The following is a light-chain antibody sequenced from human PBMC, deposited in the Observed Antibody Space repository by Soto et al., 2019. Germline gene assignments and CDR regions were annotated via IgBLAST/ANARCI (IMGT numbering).Light chain of an antibody. J-gene: IGKJ5*01. V-gene: IGKV1-5*03. CDR2: KAS. Sequence: DIQMTQSPSTLSASVGDRVTITCRASQSISSWLAWYQQKPGKAPKSLIYKASSLESGVTSRFSGGGSGTDFTLTISSLQPDDFATYYCQQDNSYPITFGQGTRLEMK. CDR1: QSISSW. CDR3: QQDNSYPIT.